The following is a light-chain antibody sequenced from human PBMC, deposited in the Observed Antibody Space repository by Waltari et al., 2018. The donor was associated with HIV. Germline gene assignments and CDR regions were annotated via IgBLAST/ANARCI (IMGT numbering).Light chain of an antibody. CDR2: GTS. J-gene: IGKJ1*01. V-gene: IGKV3-15*01. Sequence: EILMTQSPATLSVSPGERATLSCRASQSVNSNLAWYQHKPGQTPRLLIYGTSTRATDIPARLSGSGSGTEFTLTISSLQSEDFAVYYCHHYNNWRETFGQGTKAEIK. CDR1: QSVNSN. CDR3: HHYNNWRET.